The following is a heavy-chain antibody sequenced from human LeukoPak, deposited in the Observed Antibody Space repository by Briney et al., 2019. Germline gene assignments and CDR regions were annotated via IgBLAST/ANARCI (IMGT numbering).Heavy chain of an antibody. D-gene: IGHD3-3*01. CDR3: AKDPYYDFWSGYPPDC. J-gene: IGHJ4*02. CDR1: GFTFSSYS. CDR2: ISSSSSYI. Sequence: GGSLRLSCAASGFTFSSYSMNWVRQAPGKGLEWVSSISSSSSYIYYADSVKGRFTISRDNAKNSLYLQMNSLRAEDTAVYYCAKDPYYDFWSGYPPDCWGQGTLVTVSS. V-gene: IGHV3-21*04.